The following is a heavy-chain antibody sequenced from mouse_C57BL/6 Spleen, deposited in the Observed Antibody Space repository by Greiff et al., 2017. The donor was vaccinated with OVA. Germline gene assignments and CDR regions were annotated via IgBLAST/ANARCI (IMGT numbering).Heavy chain of an antibody. CDR2: IDPETGGT. D-gene: IGHD1-1*01. V-gene: IGHV1-15*01. Sequence: QVQLQQSGAELVRPGASVTLSCKASGYTFTDYEMHWVKQTPVHGLEWIGAIDPETGGTAYNQKFKGKAILTADKSSSTAYMELRSLTSEDSAVYYCTRGFYYGSSYHYWGQGTTLTVSS. J-gene: IGHJ2*01. CDR1: GYTFTDYE. CDR3: TRGFYYGSSYHY.